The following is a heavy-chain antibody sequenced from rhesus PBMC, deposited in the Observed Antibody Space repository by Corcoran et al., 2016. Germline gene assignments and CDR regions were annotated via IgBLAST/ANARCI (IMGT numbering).Heavy chain of an antibody. Sequence: QVQLQESGPGLVKPSETLSLTCAVSGGSVSSSNWWSWIRQPPGKGLEWIGYISGSSGSTYYNPSLKSRVTISTDTSKTQFSLKLSSVTAADTAVYYCARHHTVTTSGYWGQGVLVTVSS. CDR1: GGSVSSSNW. J-gene: IGHJ4*01. CDR3: ARHHTVTTSGY. D-gene: IGHD4-23*01. CDR2: ISGSSGST. V-gene: IGHV4-65*01.